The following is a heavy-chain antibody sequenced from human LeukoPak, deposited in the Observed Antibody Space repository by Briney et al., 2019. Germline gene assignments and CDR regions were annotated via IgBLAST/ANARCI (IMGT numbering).Heavy chain of an antibody. D-gene: IGHD1-26*01. V-gene: IGHV4-59*08. CDR3: ARHQDVGAIAFDY. CDR2: IYYSGSA. Sequence: PSETLSLTCTVSGGSISSHYWSWIRQPPGKGLEWIGYIYYSGSATYNPSLKSRVTLSVDTSKKQLSLKLSSVTAADTAVYYCARHQDVGAIAFDYWGQGTLVTVSS. CDR1: GGSISSHY. J-gene: IGHJ4*02.